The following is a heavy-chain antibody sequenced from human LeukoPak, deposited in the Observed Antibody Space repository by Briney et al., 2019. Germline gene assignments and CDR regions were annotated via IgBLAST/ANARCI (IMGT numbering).Heavy chain of an antibody. J-gene: IGHJ6*02. CDR3: ARDVSYAMDV. CDR2: INGDGTST. Sequence: PGGSLRLSCAASGFTITNYWMHWVRQAPGKGLVWVSRINGDGTSTTYADSEKGRFTISRDDAKNTVYLQMNSLRAEDTAVYYCARDVSYAMDVWGQGTTVTVS. CDR1: GFTITNYW. V-gene: IGHV3-74*01.